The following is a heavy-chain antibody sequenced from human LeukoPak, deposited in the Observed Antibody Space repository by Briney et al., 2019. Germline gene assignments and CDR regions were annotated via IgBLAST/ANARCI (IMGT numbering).Heavy chain of an antibody. Sequence: GGSLRLSCAASGFTFSDYYMSWIRQAPGKGLEWVSYISSSGSTIYYADSVKGRFTISRDNAKNSLYLQMNSLRAEDTAVYYCAGREYCSSTSCYAENGYYGMDVWGQGTTVTVSS. CDR3: AGREYCSSTSCYAENGYYGMDV. CDR2: ISSSGSTI. V-gene: IGHV3-11*01. J-gene: IGHJ6*02. D-gene: IGHD2-2*01. CDR1: GFTFSDYY.